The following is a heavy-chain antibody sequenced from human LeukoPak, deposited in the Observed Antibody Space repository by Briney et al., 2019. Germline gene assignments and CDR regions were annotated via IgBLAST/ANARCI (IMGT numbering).Heavy chain of an antibody. J-gene: IGHJ5*02. Sequence: SETLALTCTVSGGSISSYYWSWIRQPPGKGLEWIGYIYYSGSTYYNPSLKSRVTISVDTSKNQFSLKLSSVTAADTAVYYCARTPITMVRGNNWFDPWGQGTLVTVSS. CDR3: ARTPITMVRGNNWFDP. CDR2: IYYSGST. CDR1: GGSISSYY. D-gene: IGHD3-10*01. V-gene: IGHV4-59*08.